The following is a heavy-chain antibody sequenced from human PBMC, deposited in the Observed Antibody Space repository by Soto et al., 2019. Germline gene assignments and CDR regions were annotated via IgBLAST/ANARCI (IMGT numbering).Heavy chain of an antibody. V-gene: IGHV4-34*01. D-gene: IGHD3-16*02. Sequence: QVQLQQWGAGLLKPSETLSLTCAVYGGSFSGYYWSWIRQPPGKGLEWIGEINHSGSTNYNPSLKSRVTISVDTSKNQFSLKRSSVTAADTAVYYCARGFFDYMCGSYPFDYWGQGTLVTVSS. CDR1: GGSFSGYY. CDR3: ARGFFDYMCGSYPFDY. J-gene: IGHJ4*02. CDR2: INHSGST.